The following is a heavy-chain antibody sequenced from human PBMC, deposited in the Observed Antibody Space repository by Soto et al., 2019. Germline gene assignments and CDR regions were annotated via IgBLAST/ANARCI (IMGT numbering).Heavy chain of an antibody. V-gene: IGHV3-30*03. Sequence: QGQLVESGGGVVQPGVSLRLSCEASGFTFSTYGMHWVRQAPGKWLEWVAVISYDGSHKYYADSVKGRFTLSRDNSQNTLHMNMGNLRVEDTAMYYCARDPSAFYYSDTPGPQNWFDPWGQGTLVTVSS. CDR1: GFTFSTYG. D-gene: IGHD3-22*01. CDR2: ISYDGSHK. J-gene: IGHJ5*02. CDR3: ARDPSAFYYSDTPGPQNWFDP.